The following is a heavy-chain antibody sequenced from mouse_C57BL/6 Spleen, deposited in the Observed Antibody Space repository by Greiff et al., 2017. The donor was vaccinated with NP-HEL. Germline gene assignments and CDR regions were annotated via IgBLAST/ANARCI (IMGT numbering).Heavy chain of an antibody. CDR1: GFTFSSYA. J-gene: IGHJ1*03. D-gene: IGHD1-1*01. CDR2: ISDGGSYT. Sequence: EVQGVESGGGLVKPGGSLKLSCAASGFTFSSYAMSWVRQTPEKRLEWVATISDGGSYTYYPDNVKGRFTISRDNAKNNLYLQMSHLKSEDTAMYYCASYGSSYRYFDVWGTGTTVTVSS. CDR3: ASYGSSYRYFDV. V-gene: IGHV5-4*01.